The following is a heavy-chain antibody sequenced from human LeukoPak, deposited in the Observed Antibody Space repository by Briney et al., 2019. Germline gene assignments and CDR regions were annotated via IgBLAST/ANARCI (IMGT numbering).Heavy chain of an antibody. CDR2: ISSSSGYA. CDR1: GFTLSDHY. CDR3: ARDQSIYGYEIFDY. J-gene: IGHJ4*02. V-gene: IGHV3-11*05. Sequence: PGGSLRLSCAASGFTLSDHYMAWIRQAPGKGLEWVSFISSSSGYANYADSVKGRFTISRDNAKNSLYLQMNSLRAEDTAVYYCARDQSIYGYEIFDYWGQGILVTVSS. D-gene: IGHD5-12*01.